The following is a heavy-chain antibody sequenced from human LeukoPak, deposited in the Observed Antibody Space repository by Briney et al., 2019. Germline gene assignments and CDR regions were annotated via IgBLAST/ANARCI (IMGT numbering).Heavy chain of an antibody. CDR3: AKVGVRVNSGDY. V-gene: IGHV3-23*01. J-gene: IGHJ4*02. Sequence: GGSLRLSCATSGLALSTSVIYGFRQAPGEGLEWVSDIKDADAKRSYADSVKGRFTISRDNSKNTVYLEMNSPRAEDTALYYCAKVGVRVNSGDYWGQGTLVTVSS. CDR2: IKDADAKR. D-gene: IGHD3-10*01. CDR1: GLALSTSV.